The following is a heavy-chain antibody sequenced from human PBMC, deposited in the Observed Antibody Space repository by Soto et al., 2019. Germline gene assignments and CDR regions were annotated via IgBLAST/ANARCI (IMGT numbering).Heavy chain of an antibody. D-gene: IGHD6-19*01. CDR3: ARDSSGIAVAGY. CDR1: GFTFSSYS. V-gene: IGHV3-48*01. CDR2: ISSSSSTI. Sequence: GGLRLSCAASGFTFSSYSMNWVRQAPGKGLEWVSYISSSSSTIYYADSVKGRFTISRDNAKNSLYLQMNSLRAEDTAVYYCARDSSGIAVAGYWGQGTLVTVSS. J-gene: IGHJ4*02.